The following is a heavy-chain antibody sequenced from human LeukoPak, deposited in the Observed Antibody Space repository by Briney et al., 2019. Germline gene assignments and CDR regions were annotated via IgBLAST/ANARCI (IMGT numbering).Heavy chain of an antibody. CDR2: ISDTKT. CDR1: GFTFSTNA. J-gene: IGHJ6*02. CDR3: ARDLEITFGGVIVTLAYYGMDV. V-gene: IGHV3-23*01. D-gene: IGHD3-16*02. Sequence: GGSLRLSCAASGFTFSTNAMSWVRQAPGKGLEWVSAISDTKTYYADAVKGRFTISRDNSKNTLYLQMNSLRAEDTAVYYCARDLEITFGGVIVTLAYYGMDVWGQGTTVTVSS.